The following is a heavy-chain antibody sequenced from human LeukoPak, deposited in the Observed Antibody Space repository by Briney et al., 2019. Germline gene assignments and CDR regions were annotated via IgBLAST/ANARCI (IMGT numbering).Heavy chain of an antibody. J-gene: IGHJ4*02. D-gene: IGHD1-14*01. CDR2: ISDNGGRT. V-gene: IGHV3-23*01. CDR3: AKDFGRNLGGPGY. Sequence: TGGSLRLSCAASGFTFSTYTMAWVRQAPGGGLEWVSGISDNGGRTYYADSMKGRFAISRDDSKSTLYLQMNSLRGEDTAVYYCAKDFGRNLGGPGYWGRGTLVIVSS. CDR1: GFTFSTYT.